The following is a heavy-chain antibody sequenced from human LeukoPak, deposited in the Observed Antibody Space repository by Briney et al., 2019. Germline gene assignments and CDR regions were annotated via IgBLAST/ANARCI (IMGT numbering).Heavy chain of an antibody. CDR3: ARVNVVVPAAPGTHQYFQH. CDR1: GYTFTSYY. CDR2: INPSGGST. V-gene: IGHV1-46*01. D-gene: IGHD2-2*01. Sequence: ASVKVSCKASGYTFTSYYMHWVRQAPGQGLEWMGIINPSGGSTSYAQKFQGRVTMTRDTSTSTVYMELGSLRSEDTAVYYCARVNVVVPAAPGTHQYFQHWGQGTLVTVSS. J-gene: IGHJ1*01.